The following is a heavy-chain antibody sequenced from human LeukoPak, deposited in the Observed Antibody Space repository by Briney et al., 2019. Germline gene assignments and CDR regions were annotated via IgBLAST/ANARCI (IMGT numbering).Heavy chain of an antibody. CDR2: ISGSGDTT. D-gene: IGHD1-26*01. Sequence: GGSLRLSCAASGFTFSSRAMSWVRQVPGKGLKWVSAISGSGDTTYYADSVRGRFTIARDNSKNTLYLQMNSLRAEDTAVYYCAKGLNSGTYPYLDHWGQGTLVTVSS. J-gene: IGHJ4*02. V-gene: IGHV3-23*01. CDR3: AKGLNSGTYPYLDH. CDR1: GFTFSSRA.